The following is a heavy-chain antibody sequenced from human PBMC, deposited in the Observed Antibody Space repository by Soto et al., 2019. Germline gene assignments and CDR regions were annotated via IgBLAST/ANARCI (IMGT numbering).Heavy chain of an antibody. J-gene: IGHJ4*02. V-gene: IGHV1-69*13. CDR3: AREEGGGDSEGFDY. D-gene: IGHD5-12*01. CDR2: IIPIFGTA. CDR1: GGTFSSYA. Sequence: ASVKVSCKASGGTFSSYAISWVRQAPGQGLEWMGGIIPIFGTANYAQKFQGRVTITADESTSTAYMELSSLRSEDTAVYYCAREEGGGDSEGFDYWGQGTLVTVSS.